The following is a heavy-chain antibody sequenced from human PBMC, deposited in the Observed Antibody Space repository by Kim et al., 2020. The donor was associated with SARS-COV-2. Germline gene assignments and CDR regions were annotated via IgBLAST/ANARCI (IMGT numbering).Heavy chain of an antibody. CDR3: ARGRHSSSLWDLYYYYGMDV. CDR2: INHSGST. Sequence: SETLSLTCAVYGGSFSGYYWSWIRQPPGKGLEWIGEINHSGSTNYNPSLKSRVTISVDTSKNQFSLKLSSVTAADTAVYYCARGRHSSSLWDLYYYYGMDVWGQGTTVTVSS. V-gene: IGHV4-34*01. J-gene: IGHJ6*02. D-gene: IGHD6-6*01. CDR1: GGSFSGYY.